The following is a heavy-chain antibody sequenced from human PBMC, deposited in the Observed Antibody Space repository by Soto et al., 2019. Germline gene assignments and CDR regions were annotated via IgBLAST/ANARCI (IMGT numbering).Heavy chain of an antibody. CDR1: GYTFITYF. CDR3: ARSYISSSYWFDP. Sequence: ASVKVSCKASGYTFITYFSHWVRKAPGQRLEWMGVIKPSRGTTTYAQKIQDRVTMTRDTSASTVYMELSSLISDDMAMYYCARSYISSSYWFDPWGQGTLVTVSS. CDR2: IKPSRGTT. V-gene: IGHV1-46*03. D-gene: IGHD6-6*01. J-gene: IGHJ5*02.